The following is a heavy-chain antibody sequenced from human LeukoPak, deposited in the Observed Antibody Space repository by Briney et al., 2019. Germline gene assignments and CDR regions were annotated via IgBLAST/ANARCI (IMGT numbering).Heavy chain of an antibody. Sequence: SETLSLTCTVSGGSISSGGYYWSWIRQHPGKGLEWIGYIYYSGSTYYNPSLKSRVTILVDTSKNQFSLKLSSVTAADTAVYYCARVHYYDSSGSPLGADYWGQGTLVTVSS. D-gene: IGHD3-22*01. J-gene: IGHJ4*02. CDR3: ARVHYYDSSGSPLGADY. CDR2: IYYSGST. CDR1: GGSISSGGYY. V-gene: IGHV4-31*03.